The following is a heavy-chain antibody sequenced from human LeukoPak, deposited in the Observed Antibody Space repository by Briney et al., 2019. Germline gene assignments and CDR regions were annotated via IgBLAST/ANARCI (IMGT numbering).Heavy chain of an antibody. V-gene: IGHV1-18*01. CDR3: ARHTHDYGDYRDWFDP. D-gene: IGHD4-17*01. CDR2: ISAYNGNT. CDR1: GGTFSTYA. Sequence: GASVKVSCKASGGTFSTYAISWVRQAPGQGLEWMGWISAYNGNTNYAQKLQGRVTMTTDTSTSTAYMELRSLRSDDTAVYYCARHTHDYGDYRDWFDPWGQGTLVTVFS. J-gene: IGHJ5*02.